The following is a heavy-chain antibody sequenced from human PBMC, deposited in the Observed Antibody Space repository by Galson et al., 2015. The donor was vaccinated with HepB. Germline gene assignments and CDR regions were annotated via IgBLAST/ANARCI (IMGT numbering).Heavy chain of an antibody. CDR1: GFTFDDYA. CDR3: AKDESSGLLDY. D-gene: IGHD6-19*01. V-gene: IGHV3-9*01. CDR2: ISWNSGSI. Sequence: SLRLSCAASGFTFDDYAMHWVRQAPGKGLEWVSGISWNSGSIGYADSVKGRFTISRDNAKNSLYLQMNSLRAEDTALYYCAKDESSGLLDYWGQGTLVTVSS. J-gene: IGHJ4*02.